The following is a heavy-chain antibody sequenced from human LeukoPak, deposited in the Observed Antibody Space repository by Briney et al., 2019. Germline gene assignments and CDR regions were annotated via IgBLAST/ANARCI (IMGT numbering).Heavy chain of an antibody. V-gene: IGHV4-34*01. CDR3: ARGPRLYYYHSSGYYYY. J-gene: IGHJ4*02. CDR1: GGSFSGYY. D-gene: IGHD3-22*01. CDR2: INHSGST. Sequence: SETLSLTCAVYGGSFSGYYWSWIRQPPGRGLEWIGEINHSGSTNYNPSLKSRVTISVDTSKNQFSLKLSSVTAADTAVYFCARGPRLYYYHSSGYYYYWGQGTLVTVSS.